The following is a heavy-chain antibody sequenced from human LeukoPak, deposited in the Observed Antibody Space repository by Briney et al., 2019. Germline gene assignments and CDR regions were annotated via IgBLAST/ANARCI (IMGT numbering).Heavy chain of an antibody. V-gene: IGHV4-59*01. Sequence: PSETLSLTCTVSGGSINSYYWSWIRQPPGKGLEWIGYIYDSGSTNYNPSLKSRVTISVDTSKNQFSLKLSSVTAADTAVYYCARESRYGDWGSSYSWFDPWGQGTLVTVSS. J-gene: IGHJ5*02. CDR2: IYDSGST. CDR1: GGSINSYY. CDR3: ARESRYGDWGSSYSWFDP. D-gene: IGHD4-17*01.